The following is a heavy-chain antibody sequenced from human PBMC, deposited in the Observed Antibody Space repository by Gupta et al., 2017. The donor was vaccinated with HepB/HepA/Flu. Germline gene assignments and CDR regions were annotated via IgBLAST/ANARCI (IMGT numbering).Heavy chain of an antibody. CDR1: EFTFISYV. CDR3: ARALVGDCSGGSCYSSWFDP. V-gene: IGHV3-30*03. CDR2: ISNDGKNE. Sequence: AQLVESGGGAVQPGRSLRLSCAASEFTFISYVLPWVRQAPGKGLEWVAVISNDGKNEYYADSVKGRFTISRDNSENTVYLQMTSLRSEDTAVYYCARALVGDCSGGSCYSSWFDPWGQGTLVTVSS. J-gene: IGHJ5*02. D-gene: IGHD2-15*01.